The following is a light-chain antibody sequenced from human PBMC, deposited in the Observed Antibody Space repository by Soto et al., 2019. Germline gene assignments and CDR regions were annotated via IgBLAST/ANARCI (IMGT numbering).Light chain of an antibody. CDR2: DTN. J-gene: IGLJ2*01. Sequence: QSVLTQPPSVSAAPGQKVTISCSGSSSNIENNYVSWYQQLPGTAPKLLIYDTNKRPSGIPDRFSGSKSGTSATLGITGLQTGDEADYYCGAWDSSLSADVIFGGGTQLTVL. CDR1: SSNIENNY. CDR3: GAWDSSLSADVI. V-gene: IGLV1-51*01.